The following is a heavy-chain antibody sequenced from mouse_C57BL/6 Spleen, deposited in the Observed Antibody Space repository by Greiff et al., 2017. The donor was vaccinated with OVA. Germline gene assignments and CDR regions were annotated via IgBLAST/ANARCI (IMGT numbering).Heavy chain of an antibody. CDR3: ARCPSYYGSSLYYAMDY. Sequence: QVQLKQSGAELVKPGASVKISCKASGYAFSSYWMNWVKQRPGKGLEWIGQIYPGDGDTNYNGKFKGKATLTADKSSSTAYMQLSSLTSEDSAVYFCARCPSYYGSSLYYAMDYWGQGTSVTVSS. V-gene: IGHV1-80*01. D-gene: IGHD1-1*01. CDR2: IYPGDGDT. CDR1: GYAFSSYW. J-gene: IGHJ4*01.